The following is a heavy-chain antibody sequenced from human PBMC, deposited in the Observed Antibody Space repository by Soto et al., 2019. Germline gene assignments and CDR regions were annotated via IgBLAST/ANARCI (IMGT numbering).Heavy chain of an antibody. CDR2: MTYDGATE. CDR1: GFPFSDYV. D-gene: IGHD3-10*01. Sequence: QVHLVESGGGVVQPGRSLRLSCAASGFPFSDYVIHWVRQAAGKGLEWVASMTYDGATEYYADSVKGRFTVSRDNSKRTLSLQMNSLRPEYTAVYYCARVRLTISVNDAVDVWGQGTTVTVSS. V-gene: IGHV3-30*14. CDR3: ARVRLTISVNDAVDV. J-gene: IGHJ3*01.